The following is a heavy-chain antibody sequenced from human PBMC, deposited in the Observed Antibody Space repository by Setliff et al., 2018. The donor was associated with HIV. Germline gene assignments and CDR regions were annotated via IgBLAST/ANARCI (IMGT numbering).Heavy chain of an antibody. CDR2: ISTTGST. D-gene: IGHD2-15*01. CDR3: ARLRVEGVMGAFDI. Sequence: LSLTCTVSGDSISSGSYFWIWIRQPAGKGLEWIGHISTTGSTNYNPSLKSRVIMSIDTSQNQFSLKLSSVTAADTAVYYCARLRVEGVMGAFDIWGQGTMVTVS. V-gene: IGHV4-61*09. J-gene: IGHJ3*02. CDR1: GDSISSGSYF.